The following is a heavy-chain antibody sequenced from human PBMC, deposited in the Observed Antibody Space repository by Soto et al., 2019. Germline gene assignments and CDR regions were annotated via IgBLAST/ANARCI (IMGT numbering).Heavy chain of an antibody. CDR3: AKGGAARPFIHYYYGMDV. Sequence: HPGGSLRLSCAASGFTFSSYAMSWVRQAPGKGLEWVSAISGSGGSTYYADSVKGRFTISRDNSKNTLYLQMNSLRAEDTAVYYCAKGGAARPFIHYYYGMDVWGQGTTVTVSS. J-gene: IGHJ6*02. CDR2: ISGSGGST. CDR1: GFTFSSYA. V-gene: IGHV3-23*01. D-gene: IGHD6-6*01.